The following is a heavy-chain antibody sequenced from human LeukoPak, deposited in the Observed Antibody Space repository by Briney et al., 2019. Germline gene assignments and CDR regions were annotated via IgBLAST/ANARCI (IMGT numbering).Heavy chain of an antibody. J-gene: IGHJ6*03. CDR2: ISSNGGST. CDR3: ARENSGYDYDYYYYYYMDV. D-gene: IGHD5-12*01. Sequence: GGSLRLSCAASGFTFSSYAMHWVRQAPGKGLEYVSAISSNGGSTYYANSVKGRFTISRDNSKNTLYLQMGSLRAEDMAVYYCARENSGYDYDYYYYYYMDVWGRGTTVTVSS. V-gene: IGHV3-64*01. CDR1: GFTFSSYA.